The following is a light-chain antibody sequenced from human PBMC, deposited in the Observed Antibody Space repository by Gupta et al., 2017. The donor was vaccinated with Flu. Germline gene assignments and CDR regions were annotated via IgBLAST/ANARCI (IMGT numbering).Light chain of an antibody. CDR3: EAWDDSLNGHYV. CDR1: IGSNT. V-gene: IGLV1-44*01. CDR2: GNN. J-gene: IGLJ1*01. Sequence: IGSNTGNWYQQAPGTAPNLLMYGNNKRPSGVTDRVYGSKSGTSAALAISGLQAEDEADYYCEAWDDSLNGHYVFGTGTKVTVL.